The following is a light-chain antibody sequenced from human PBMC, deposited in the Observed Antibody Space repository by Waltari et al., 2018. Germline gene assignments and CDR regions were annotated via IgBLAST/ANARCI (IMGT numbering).Light chain of an antibody. CDR1: QSVSNNF. CDR2: GAS. CDR3: QQYDSIVLT. Sequence: EIVLTQSPGTLSLSPGEKATLSCRASQSVSNNFLSWYQQKPGQAPMLLSYGASSRATGIPDRFSGSGSGTDFTFTISRLEPEDFAVYYCQQYDSIVLTFGGGTKVEI. V-gene: IGKV3-20*01. J-gene: IGKJ4*01.